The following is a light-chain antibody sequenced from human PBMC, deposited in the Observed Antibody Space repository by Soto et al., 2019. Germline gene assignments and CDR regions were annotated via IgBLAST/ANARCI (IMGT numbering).Light chain of an antibody. Sequence: QSALNQPASVSGSPGQSITISCTGTSSDVGGFEYVSWYQHQPGKAPKLIIYDVTKQPSGVSHHFSRSKSGNTASLTISGIQAEDEGDYYCGSITRSSTSVFGTGTKVTVL. V-gene: IGLV2-14*01. CDR3: GSITRSSTSV. J-gene: IGLJ1*01. CDR2: DVT. CDR1: SSDVGGFEY.